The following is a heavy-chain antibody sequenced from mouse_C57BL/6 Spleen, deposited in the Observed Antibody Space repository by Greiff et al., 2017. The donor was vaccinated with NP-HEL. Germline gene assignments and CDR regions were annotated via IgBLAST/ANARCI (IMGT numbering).Heavy chain of an antibody. Sequence: EVQLQESGPGLVKPSPSLSLSCSVTGYSITSGYYWNWIRQFPGNKLEWMGYISYDGSNNYNPSLKNRISITRDTSKNQFFLKLNSVTTEDTATYYCASPLYYYGSSYVYYYAMDYWGQGTSVTVSS. J-gene: IGHJ4*01. CDR3: ASPLYYYGSSYVYYYAMDY. CDR2: ISYDGSN. V-gene: IGHV3-6*01. D-gene: IGHD1-1*01. CDR1: GYSITSGYY.